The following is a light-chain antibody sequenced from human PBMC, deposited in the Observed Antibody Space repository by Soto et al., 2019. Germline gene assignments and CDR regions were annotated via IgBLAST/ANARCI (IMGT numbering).Light chain of an antibody. CDR1: QTISNY. J-gene: IGKJ4*01. V-gene: IGKV1-39*01. CDR3: HQTYKTPLT. Sequence: DIQMTQSPSSLSASVGDRVTITCRASQTISNYVNWYQQEPGEAPKLLIHAASSLQGGVPSRFSGSGSGTDFTLTISSLQPEDFATYYCHQTYKTPLTFGGGTKVEI. CDR2: AAS.